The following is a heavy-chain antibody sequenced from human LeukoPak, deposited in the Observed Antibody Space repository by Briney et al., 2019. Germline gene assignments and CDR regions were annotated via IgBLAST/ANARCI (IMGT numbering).Heavy chain of an antibody. CDR1: GFTFSNAW. D-gene: IGHD6-13*01. CDR3: ASTIGSAGTQY. J-gene: IGHJ4*02. CDR2: IKSKTDGGTT. Sequence: GGSLRLSCAASGFTFSNAWMSWVRQAPGKGLEWVGRIKSKTDGGTTDYAAPVKGRFTISRDDSKNTLYLQMNSLGAEDTAVYYCASTIGSAGTQYWGQGTLVTVSS. V-gene: IGHV3-15*05.